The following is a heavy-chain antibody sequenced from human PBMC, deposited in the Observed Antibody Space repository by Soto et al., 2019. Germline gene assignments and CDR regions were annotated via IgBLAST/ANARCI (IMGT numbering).Heavy chain of an antibody. D-gene: IGHD5-18*01. CDR3: ARVGYSYAPFDYYGMDV. CDR2: INSDGSST. J-gene: IGHJ6*02. CDR1: GFTFSSYW. V-gene: IGHV3-74*01. Sequence: PGGPLRLSCAASGFTFSSYWMHWVRQAPGKGLVWVSRINSDGSSTSYADSVKGRFTISRDNSKNTLYLQMNSLRAEDTAVYYCARVGYSYAPFDYYGMDVWGQGTTVTVSS.